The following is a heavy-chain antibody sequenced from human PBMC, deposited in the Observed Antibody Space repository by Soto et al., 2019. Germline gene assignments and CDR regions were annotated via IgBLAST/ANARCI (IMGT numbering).Heavy chain of an antibody. D-gene: IGHD3-22*01. CDR3: AKDYYDSSGYLPLVDY. J-gene: IGHJ4*02. CDR2: IRGSGGST. CDR1: GFTFRSYA. V-gene: IGHV3-23*01. Sequence: PGGSLRLSCAASGFTFRSYAMSWVRQAPGKGLEWVSGIRGSGGSTNYADSVKGRFTISRDNSKNTLYLQMNSLRAEDTAVYYCAKDYYDSSGYLPLVDYWGQGTLVTVSS.